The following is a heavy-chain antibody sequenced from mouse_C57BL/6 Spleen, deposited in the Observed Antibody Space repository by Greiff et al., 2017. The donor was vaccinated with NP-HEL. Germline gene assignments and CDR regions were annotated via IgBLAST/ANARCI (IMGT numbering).Heavy chain of an antibody. Sequence: EVQLQQSGPELVKPGASVKISCKASGYTFTDYYMNWVKQSHGKSLEWIGDINPNNGGTSYNQKFKGKATLTVDKSSSTAYMELRRLTSEDSAVYYCARSGYYGKWFAYWGQGTLVTVSA. CDR1: GYTFTDYY. J-gene: IGHJ3*01. V-gene: IGHV1-26*01. D-gene: IGHD1-1*01. CDR2: INPNNGGT. CDR3: ARSGYYGKWFAY.